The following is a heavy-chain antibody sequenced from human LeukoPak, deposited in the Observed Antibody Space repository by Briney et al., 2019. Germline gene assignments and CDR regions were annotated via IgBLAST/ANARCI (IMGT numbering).Heavy chain of an antibody. CDR1: GFTFSNYV. CDR2: ISGSGGST. D-gene: IGHD2-15*01. V-gene: IGHV3-23*01. J-gene: IGHJ4*02. Sequence: PGGSLRLSCAASGFTFSNYVMSWVRQAPGKGLEWVSDISGSGGSTHYADSVKGRFTISRDNSKNTVFLQMNTLRGEDTAVYYCATYADYGGSWPLDYWGQGTLVIVSS. CDR3: ATYADYGGSWPLDY.